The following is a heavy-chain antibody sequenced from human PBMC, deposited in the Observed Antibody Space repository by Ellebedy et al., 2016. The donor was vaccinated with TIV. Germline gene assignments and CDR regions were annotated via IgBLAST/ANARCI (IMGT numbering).Heavy chain of an antibody. V-gene: IGHV3-53*01. D-gene: IGHD2-21*02. CDR3: ARELVTGGYFDI. J-gene: IGHJ2*01. CDR1: GFTVSSNY. CDR2: LYSGGTT. Sequence: GGSLRLSXAASGFTVSSNYMIWVRQAPGKGLDWVSVLYSGGTTYYADSVKGRFTISRDNSRNTLYLQMNSMRAEDTAVYYCARELVTGGYFDIWGRGTLVTVSS.